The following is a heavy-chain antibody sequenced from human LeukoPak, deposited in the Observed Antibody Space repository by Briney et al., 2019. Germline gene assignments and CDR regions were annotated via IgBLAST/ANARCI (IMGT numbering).Heavy chain of an antibody. J-gene: IGHJ4*02. Sequence: GGSLRLSCAASGFIFSDYYMSWIRQAPGKGLEWVSYISSGGSTIYYADSVKGRFTISRDNAKNSLYLQMNSLRAEDTAVYYCARDIYYYDSSGYYLPGGSDYWGQGTLVTVSS. CDR3: ARDIYYYDSSGYYLPGGSDY. V-gene: IGHV3-11*04. CDR2: ISSGGSTI. CDR1: GFIFSDYY. D-gene: IGHD3-22*01.